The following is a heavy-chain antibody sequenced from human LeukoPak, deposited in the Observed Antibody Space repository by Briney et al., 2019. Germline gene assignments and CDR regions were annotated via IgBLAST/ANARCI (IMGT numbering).Heavy chain of an antibody. V-gene: IGHV4-34*01. CDR1: GGSFSGYY. D-gene: IGHD6-13*01. CDR2: INHSGST. CDR3: ARGRSSKGWFDP. Sequence: KASEILSLTCAVYGGSFSGYYWSWIRQPPGKGLEWIGEINHSGSTNYNPSLKSRVTISVDTSKNQFSLKLSSVTAADTAVYYCARGRSSKGWFDPWGQGTLVTVSS. J-gene: IGHJ5*02.